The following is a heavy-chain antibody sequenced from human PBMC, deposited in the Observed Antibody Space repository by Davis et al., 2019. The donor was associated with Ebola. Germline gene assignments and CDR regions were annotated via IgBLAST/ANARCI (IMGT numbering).Heavy chain of an antibody. V-gene: IGHV4-59*08. Sequence: SETLSLTCTVSGGYISGYYWSWIRQPPGKGLEWIGNLYHGGGTNYSPSLKSRVTISVDTSKNQFSLKLSSVTAADTAVYYCARRLYYYDSSGYSAGAFDIWGQGTMVTVSS. D-gene: IGHD3-22*01. CDR3: ARRLYYYDSSGYSAGAFDI. J-gene: IGHJ3*02. CDR1: GGYISGYY. CDR2: LYHGGGT.